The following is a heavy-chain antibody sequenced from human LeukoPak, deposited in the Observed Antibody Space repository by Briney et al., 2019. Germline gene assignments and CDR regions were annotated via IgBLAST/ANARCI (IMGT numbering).Heavy chain of an antibody. CDR1: GSTFSSYS. D-gene: IGHD2-8*01. Sequence: PGGSLRLSCAASGSTFSSYSMNWVRQAPGKGLEWVSSISSGSSYIYYADSVKGRFTISRDNAKNSLYLQMNSLRAEDTAVYYCARDGPKYCSNGVCYAPVDPWGQGTLVTVSS. CDR2: ISSGSSYI. J-gene: IGHJ5*02. CDR3: ARDGPKYCSNGVCYAPVDP. V-gene: IGHV3-21*01.